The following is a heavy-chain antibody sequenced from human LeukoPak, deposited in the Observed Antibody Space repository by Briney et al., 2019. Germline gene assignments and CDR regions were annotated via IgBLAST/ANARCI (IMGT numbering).Heavy chain of an antibody. Sequence: GGSLRLSCAASGFTFSSYAMSWVRQAPGKGLEWVSAISGSGGSTFYADSVKGRFTISRDNSRNTLYLQMNSLRAEDTAVYYCAKIEGSGRYERDCWGQGTLVTVSS. CDR3: AKIEGSGRYERDC. CDR2: ISGSGGST. V-gene: IGHV3-23*01. J-gene: IGHJ4*02. D-gene: IGHD6-19*01. CDR1: GFTFSSYA.